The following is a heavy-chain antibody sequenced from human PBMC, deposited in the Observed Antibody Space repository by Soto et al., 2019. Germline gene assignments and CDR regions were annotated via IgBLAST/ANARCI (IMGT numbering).Heavy chain of an antibody. V-gene: IGHV1-18*01. CDR3: ARDTPPTDY. Sequence: QVQLVQSGAEVKKPGASVKVSCKTCGYTFTSYHISWVRQAPGQGLEWMGWISAYNTNTNYAQKFQGRVTMTTATLTSTAYMELRSLRSDDTAVSYCARDTPPTDYWGQGTLVTVSS. J-gene: IGHJ4*02. CDR1: GYTFTSYH. CDR2: ISAYNTNT.